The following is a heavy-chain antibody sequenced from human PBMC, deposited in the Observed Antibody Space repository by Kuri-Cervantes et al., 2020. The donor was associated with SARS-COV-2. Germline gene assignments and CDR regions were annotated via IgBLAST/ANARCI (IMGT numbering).Heavy chain of an antibody. J-gene: IGHJ4*02. Sequence: GESLKISCAASGFTFSGHWIHWVRQAPGKVLLWVSRINPDGSYTNNADSVKGRFTLSRDNAKNILFLQMNSLRAEDTAVYYCTTSGGIAAAGSRCPAEKNDYWAQGTLVTVPS. CDR3: TTSGGIAAAGSRCPAEKNDY. CDR2: INPDGSYT. CDR1: GFTFSGHW. D-gene: IGHD6-13*01. V-gene: IGHV3-74*01.